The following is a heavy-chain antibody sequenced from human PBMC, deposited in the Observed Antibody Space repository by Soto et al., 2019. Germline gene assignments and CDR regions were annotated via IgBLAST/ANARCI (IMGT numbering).Heavy chain of an antibody. Sequence: QVQLQESGPGLVKPSQTLSLTCTVSGGSISSGDYYWSWIRQPPGKGLEWIGSIYYSVSTYYNPSLKSRVSISVDTSKNQFSLKLNSVTAADTAVYYCASRHSSPYFDYWGQGTLVTVSS. J-gene: IGHJ4*02. CDR1: GGSISSGDYY. CDR2: IYYSVST. D-gene: IGHD6-13*01. CDR3: ASRHSSPYFDY. V-gene: IGHV4-30-4*01.